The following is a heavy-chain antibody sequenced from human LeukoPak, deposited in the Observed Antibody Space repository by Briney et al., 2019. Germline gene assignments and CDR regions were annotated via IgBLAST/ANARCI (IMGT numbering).Heavy chain of an antibody. D-gene: IGHD3-22*01. CDR1: GFTFNTYA. Sequence: GGSLRLSCAASGFTFNTYAMHWVRQAPGKGLEWVAVISYDGSNKYYADSVKGRFTISRDNSKNTLYLQMNSLRAEDTAVYYCAREYRPVEYYYDSSGYYPGDYWGQGTLVTVSS. J-gene: IGHJ4*02. CDR2: ISYDGSNK. V-gene: IGHV3-30-3*01. CDR3: AREYRPVEYYYDSSGYYPGDY.